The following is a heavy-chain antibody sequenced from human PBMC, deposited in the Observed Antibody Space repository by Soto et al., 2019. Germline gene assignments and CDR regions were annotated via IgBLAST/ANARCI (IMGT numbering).Heavy chain of an antibody. CDR3: AREPLWGYFDY. V-gene: IGHV1-69*13. D-gene: IGHD3-16*01. CDR2: IIPIFGTA. J-gene: IGHJ4*02. Sequence: VKVPCKASGRAFSSYAIRWVRQAPGQGLEWMGGIIPIFGTANYAQKFQGRVTITADESTSTAYMELSSLRSEDTAVYYCAREPLWGYFDYWGQGTLVTVSS. CDR1: GRAFSSYA.